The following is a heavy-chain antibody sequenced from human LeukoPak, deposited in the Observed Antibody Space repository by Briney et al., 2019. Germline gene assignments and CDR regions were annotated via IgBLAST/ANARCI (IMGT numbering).Heavy chain of an antibody. J-gene: IGHJ3*02. Sequence: PSETLSLTCTVPGGSISSYYWSWIRQPPGKGLEWIGYIYYSGSTNYNPSLKSRVTISVDTSKNQFSLKLSSVTAADTAVYYCARADADDAFDIWGQGTMVTVSS. CDR1: GGSISSYY. V-gene: IGHV4-59*01. CDR2: IYYSGST. CDR3: ARADADDAFDI.